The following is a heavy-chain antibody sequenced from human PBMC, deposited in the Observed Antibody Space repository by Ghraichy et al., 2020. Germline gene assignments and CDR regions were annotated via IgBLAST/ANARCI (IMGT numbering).Heavy chain of an antibody. Sequence: GGSLRLSCVASGFTFGTYWMTWVRQFPGKGLEWVANIKEDRSEKYYVDSVKGRFTISRDNVKNSLFLQMNFLRVEDTAVYYCAREWLVPTWGQGTLVTVSS. J-gene: IGHJ5*02. CDR3: AREWLVPT. CDR1: GFTFGTYW. V-gene: IGHV3-7*03. CDR2: IKEDRSEK. D-gene: IGHD6-19*01.